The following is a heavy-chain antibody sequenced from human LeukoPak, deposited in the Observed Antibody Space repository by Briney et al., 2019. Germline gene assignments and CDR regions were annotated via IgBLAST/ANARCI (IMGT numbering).Heavy chain of an antibody. CDR1: GYSFTSYW. J-gene: IGHJ3*02. V-gene: IGHV5-51*01. D-gene: IGHD3-22*01. CDR2: IYPGDSDT. CDR3: ARPTGLIVPEAFDI. Sequence: GESLKISCKGSGYSFTSYWIGWVRQMPGKGLEWMGIIYPGDSDTGYSPSFQGQVTISADKSITPAYLQWSSLKASDTAMYYCARPTGLIVPEAFDIWGQGTMVTVSS.